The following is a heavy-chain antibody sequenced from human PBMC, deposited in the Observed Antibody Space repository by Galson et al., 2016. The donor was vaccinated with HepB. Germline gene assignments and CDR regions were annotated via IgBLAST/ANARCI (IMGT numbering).Heavy chain of an antibody. J-gene: IGHJ6*02. CDR1: GDSVSSNSAT. Sequence: CAISGDSVSSNSATWHWIRQSPSRGLEWLGRTYYRSKWYNDYAVSVQSRVTINPDTSTNQFSLHLTSVTPEDTAVYYCARQYSSSSFYYGMDVWGQGTTVTVSS. CDR3: ARQYSSSSFYYGMDV. V-gene: IGHV6-1*01. CDR2: TYYRSKWYN. D-gene: IGHD6-6*01.